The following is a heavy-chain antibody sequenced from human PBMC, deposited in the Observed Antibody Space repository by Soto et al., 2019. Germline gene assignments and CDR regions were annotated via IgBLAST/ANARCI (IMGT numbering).Heavy chain of an antibody. CDR3: QRITMVRGVISAVDY. J-gene: IGHJ4*02. Sequence: ASVKVSCKASGYTFTSYGISWVRQAPGQGLEWMGWISAYNGNTNYAQKLQGRVTMTTDTSTSTAYMELRSLRSDDTAVYYCQRITMVRGVISAVDYWGQGTLVTVSS. CDR2: ISAYNGNT. V-gene: IGHV1-18*04. D-gene: IGHD3-10*01. CDR1: GYTFTSYG.